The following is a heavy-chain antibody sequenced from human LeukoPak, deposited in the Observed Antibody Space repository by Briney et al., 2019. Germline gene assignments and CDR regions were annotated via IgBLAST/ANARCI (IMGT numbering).Heavy chain of an antibody. CDR1: GFIFSSYG. Sequence: PGGSLRLSCAASGFIFSSYGMHWVRQAPGKGLEWVAVKSYDGSNKYYADSVKGRFTISRDNSKSTLSLQMNSLRADDTAVYYCAKGGTYSSGPFDYWGQGTLVTVSS. CDR2: KSYDGSNK. D-gene: IGHD6-19*01. V-gene: IGHV3-30*18. CDR3: AKGGTYSSGPFDY. J-gene: IGHJ4*02.